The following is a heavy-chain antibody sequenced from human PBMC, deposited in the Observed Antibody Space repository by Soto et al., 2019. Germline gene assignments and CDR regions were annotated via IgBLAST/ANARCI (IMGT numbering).Heavy chain of an antibody. V-gene: IGHV3-7*01. CDR3: FNVAFGY. CDR2: INQDGSEK. CDR1: GFSFSSNW. Sequence: PGGSLRLSCIASGFSFSSNWMSWVRQAPGKGPEWVANINQDGSEKYCADSVKGRFTISRDNAKNSLYLQMDSLRVEDTALYYCFNVAFGYWGRGTLVPVSP. J-gene: IGHJ4*02.